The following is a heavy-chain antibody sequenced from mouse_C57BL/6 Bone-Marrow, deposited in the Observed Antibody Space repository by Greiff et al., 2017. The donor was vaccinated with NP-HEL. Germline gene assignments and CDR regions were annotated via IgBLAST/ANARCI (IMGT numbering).Heavy chain of an antibody. V-gene: IGHV1-26*01. D-gene: IGHD2-4*01. J-gene: IGHJ3*02. CDR2: INPNNGGT. CDR3: ARRDYGG. Sequence: VQLQQSGPELVKPGASVKISCKASGYTFTDYYMNWVKQSHGKSLEWIGDINPNNGGTSYNQKFKGKATLTVYKSSSTAYMELRSLTSEDSAVYYCARRDYGGWGQGTLVTVSA. CDR1: GYTFTDYY.